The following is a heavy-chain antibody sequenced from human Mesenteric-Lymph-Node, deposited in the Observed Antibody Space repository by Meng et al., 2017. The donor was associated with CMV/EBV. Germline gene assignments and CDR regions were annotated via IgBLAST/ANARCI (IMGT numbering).Heavy chain of an antibody. CDR1: GFTFSSYD. V-gene: IGHV3-30-3*01. CDR3: ARDPGSDYDFWSGYLDY. CDR2: ISYDGSNK. Sequence: GESLKISCEASGFTFSSYDMSWVRQAPGKGLEWVAVISYDGSNKYYADSVKGRFTISRDNSKNTLYLQMNSLRAEDTAVYYCARDPGSDYDFWSGYLDYWGQGTLVTVSS. J-gene: IGHJ4*02. D-gene: IGHD3-3*01.